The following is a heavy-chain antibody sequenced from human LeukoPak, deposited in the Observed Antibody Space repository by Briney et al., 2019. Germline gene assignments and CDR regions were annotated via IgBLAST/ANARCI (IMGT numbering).Heavy chain of an antibody. CDR3: AKGNWGERLDWYFDL. D-gene: IGHD1-26*01. CDR2: ISTSSSYI. V-gene: IGHV3-21*01. Sequence: KPGGSLRLSCAASGFTFSTYSMTWVRQAPGKGLEWVSSISTSSSYIYYADSVKGRFTISRDNAKNSLYLQMNSLRAEDTAVYYCAKGNWGERLDWYFDLWGRGTLVTVSS. J-gene: IGHJ2*01. CDR1: GFTFSTYS.